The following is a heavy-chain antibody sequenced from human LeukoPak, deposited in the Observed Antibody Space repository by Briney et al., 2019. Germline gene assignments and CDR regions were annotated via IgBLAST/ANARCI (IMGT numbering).Heavy chain of an antibody. J-gene: IGHJ6*02. CDR3: ARGVTLVRGVTYHGGMDV. D-gene: IGHD3-10*01. CDR1: GGSLSGYY. CDR2: INHSGST. Sequence: SETLSLTCAVYGGSLSGYYWSWIRQPPGKGLEWIEEINHSGSTNYNPSLKSRVTISVDTSKNQLSLKLSSVTAADTAVYYCARGVTLVRGVTYHGGMDVWGQGTTVTVSS. V-gene: IGHV4-34*01.